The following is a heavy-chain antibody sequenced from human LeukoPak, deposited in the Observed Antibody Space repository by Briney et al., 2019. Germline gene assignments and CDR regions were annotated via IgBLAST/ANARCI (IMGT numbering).Heavy chain of an antibody. D-gene: IGHD6-19*01. CDR2: ISAYNGNT. J-gene: IGHJ4*02. Sequence: ASVKVSCKASGYTFTSYGISWVRQAPGQGLEWMGWISAYNGNTNYAQKLQGRVTMTTDTSTSTAYMELRSLRSDDTAVYYCARDARRGYSSGWYDYWGQGTLVTVSS. CDR3: ARDARRGYSSGWYDY. V-gene: IGHV1-18*01. CDR1: GYTFTSYG.